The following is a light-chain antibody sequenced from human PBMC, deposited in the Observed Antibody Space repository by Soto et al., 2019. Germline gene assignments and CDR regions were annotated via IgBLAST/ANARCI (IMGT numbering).Light chain of an antibody. V-gene: IGLV1-51*02. J-gene: IGLJ3*02. CDR1: SFNIGNNY. Sequence: QSVLTQPPSVSAAPGQKVTISCSGSSFNIGNNYVSWYQQLPGTAPKLLIYENNKRPSGIPDRFSGSRFGTSATLGITGLQTGDEADYYCGTWDSSLSAWVFCGGTKLTVL. CDR2: ENN. CDR3: GTWDSSLSAWV.